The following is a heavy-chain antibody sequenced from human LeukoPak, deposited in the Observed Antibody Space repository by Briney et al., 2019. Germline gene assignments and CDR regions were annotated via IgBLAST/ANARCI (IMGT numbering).Heavy chain of an antibody. CDR2: IYYSGST. CDR3: ARVIAVGDYGDFYFDY. Sequence: SSETLSLTCTVSGGSISSYYWNWIRQPPGKGLEWIGYIYYSGSTNYNPSLKSRVTISVDTSKNQFSLNLTSVTAADTALYYCARVIAVGDYGDFYFDYWGQGTLVTVSS. V-gene: IGHV4-59*01. D-gene: IGHD4-17*01. J-gene: IGHJ4*02. CDR1: GGSISSYY.